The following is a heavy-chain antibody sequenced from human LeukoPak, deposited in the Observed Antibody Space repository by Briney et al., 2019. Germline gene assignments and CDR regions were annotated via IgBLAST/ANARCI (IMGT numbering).Heavy chain of an antibody. Sequence: PGGSLRLSCAASGFIFNDYYMSWIRQAPGKGLEWVSYISSSSSDTNYADSVKGRFTISRDNAKNSLYLQMNSLRAEDTAVYYCARGYCSGGSCYGREGYYYGMDVWGQGTTVTVSS. CDR1: GFIFNDYY. CDR3: ARGYCSGGSCYGREGYYYGMDV. V-gene: IGHV3-11*03. CDR2: ISSSSSDT. D-gene: IGHD2-15*01. J-gene: IGHJ6*02.